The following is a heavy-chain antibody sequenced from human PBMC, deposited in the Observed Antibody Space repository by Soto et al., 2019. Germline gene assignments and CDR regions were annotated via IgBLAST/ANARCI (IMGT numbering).Heavy chain of an antibody. D-gene: IGHD6-6*01. CDR3: ARVKQIVGENWFDP. Sequence: ETLSLTCTVSGGSISSYYWSWIRQPPGKGLEWIGYIYYSGSTNYNPSLKSRVTISVDTSKNQFSLKLSSVTAADTAVYYCARVKQIVGENWFDPWGQGTLVTVSS. CDR2: IYYSGST. CDR1: GGSISSYY. J-gene: IGHJ5*02. V-gene: IGHV4-59*01.